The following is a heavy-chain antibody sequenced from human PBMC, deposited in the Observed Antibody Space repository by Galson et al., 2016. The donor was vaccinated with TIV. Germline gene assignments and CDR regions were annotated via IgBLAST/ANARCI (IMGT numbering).Heavy chain of an antibody. Sequence: SVKVSCKASGYTFRTYGISWVRQAPGQGLEWMGWISAYTGNTNYAQRVQGRVTLTTDTSTSTAYLELRSLTFDDTAIYYCARDHPPNEGAVAGYYPFNYYALDLWGQGTTVTVSS. CDR1: GYTFRTYG. J-gene: IGHJ6*02. V-gene: IGHV1-18*01. CDR2: ISAYTGNT. D-gene: IGHD3-9*01. CDR3: ARDHPPNEGAVAGYYPFNYYALDL.